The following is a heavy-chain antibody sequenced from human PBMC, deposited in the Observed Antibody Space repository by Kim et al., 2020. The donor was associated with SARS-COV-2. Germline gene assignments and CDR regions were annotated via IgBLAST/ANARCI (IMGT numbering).Heavy chain of an antibody. CDR1: GASISSDY. D-gene: IGHD1-26*01. V-gene: IGHV4-4*08. CDR2: IYKSGTT. J-gene: IGHJ3*02. CDR3: ARSYSGTYFAAFDI. Sequence: ETLSLTCTVSGASISSDYWSWIRQPPGKGLEWMGYIYKSGTTNYNPSLKSRVIISSDTSKNQFSLNLRSVTAADTAVYYFARSYSGTYFAAFDIWGPG.